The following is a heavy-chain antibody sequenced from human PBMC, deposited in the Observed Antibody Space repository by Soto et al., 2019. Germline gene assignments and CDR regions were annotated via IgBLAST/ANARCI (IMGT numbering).Heavy chain of an antibody. CDR3: VHTAGWLHRY. V-gene: IGHV2-5*02. Sequence: HITLKESGPTLVKPTQTLTLTCTLSGFSLSDFAVGVAWVRRPPGKALEWLALIYSDGNKYYSPSLQTRLTISTDTSKDHVVPTMPNMDPLDTATYFCVHTAGWLHRYWGQGTQVTVSS. J-gene: IGHJ4*02. D-gene: IGHD5-12*01. CDR2: IYSDGNK. CDR1: GFSLSDFAVG.